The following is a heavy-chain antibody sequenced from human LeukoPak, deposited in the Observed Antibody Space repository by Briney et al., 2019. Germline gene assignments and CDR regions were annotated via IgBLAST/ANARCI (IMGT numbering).Heavy chain of an antibody. CDR3: ARDGTYYYDSSGYFAA. D-gene: IGHD3-22*01. CDR1: GFTFTNYP. CDR2: ISSSSSYI. Sequence: GGSLRLSCAASGFTFTNYPMNWVRQAPGKGLEWVSSISSSSSYIYYADSVKGRFTISRDNAKNSLYLQMNSLRAEDTAVYYCARDGTYYYDSSGYFAAWGQGTLVTVSS. V-gene: IGHV3-21*01. J-gene: IGHJ4*02.